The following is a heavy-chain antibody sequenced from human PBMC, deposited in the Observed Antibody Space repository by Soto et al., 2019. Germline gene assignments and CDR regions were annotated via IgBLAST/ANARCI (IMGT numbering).Heavy chain of an antibody. J-gene: IGHJ4*02. CDR2: IYGDGNT. V-gene: IGHV3-53*01. D-gene: IGHD6-25*01. Sequence: GGSLRLSCAATGFTVSRSMSWVRQAPGRGVECVSFIYGDGNTYYTDSVKGRFTISRDISKNTLYLQMDSLRVEDTAVYFCARDASGPFDYWGQGT. CDR1: GFTVSRS. CDR3: ARDASGPFDY.